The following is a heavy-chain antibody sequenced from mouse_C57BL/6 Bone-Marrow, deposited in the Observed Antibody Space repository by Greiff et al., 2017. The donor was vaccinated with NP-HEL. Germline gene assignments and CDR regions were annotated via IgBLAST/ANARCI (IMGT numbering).Heavy chain of an antibody. Sequence: QVQLQQSGPELVKPGASVKISCKASGYAFSSSWMNWVKQRPGKGLEWIGRIYPGDGDTNYNGKFKGKATLTADKSSSTAYMQLSSLTSEDSAVYFCARERYCDVWGTGTTVTVSS. CDR1: GYAFSSSW. J-gene: IGHJ1*03. V-gene: IGHV1-82*01. CDR2: IYPGDGDT. CDR3: ARERYCDV.